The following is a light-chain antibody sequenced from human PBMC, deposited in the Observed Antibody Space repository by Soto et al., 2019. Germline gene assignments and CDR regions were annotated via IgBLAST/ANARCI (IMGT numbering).Light chain of an antibody. CDR2: KAS. J-gene: IGKJ1*01. Sequence: DIQMTQSPSTLSGSVGDRVTITCRASQTISSWLAWYQQKPGKAPKLLIYKASTLESGVPSRFSGSGSGTEFTLTISSLQADDFATYYCQEYTADPRTFGQGTKVDI. CDR1: QTISSW. V-gene: IGKV1-5*03. CDR3: QEYTADPRT.